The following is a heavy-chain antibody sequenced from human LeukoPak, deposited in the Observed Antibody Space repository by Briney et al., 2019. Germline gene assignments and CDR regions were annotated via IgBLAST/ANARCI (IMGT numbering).Heavy chain of an antibody. CDR3: ARGQDYVWGSYRSNWFDH. CDR1: GGSFSGYY. D-gene: IGHD3-16*02. Sequence: SETLSLTCAVYGGSFSGYYWSWIRQPPGKGLEWIGEINHSGSTNYNPSLKSRVTISVDTSKSQFSLKLSSVTAADTAVYYCARGQDYVWGSYRSNWFDHWGQGTLVTVSS. J-gene: IGHJ5*02. V-gene: IGHV4-34*01. CDR2: INHSGST.